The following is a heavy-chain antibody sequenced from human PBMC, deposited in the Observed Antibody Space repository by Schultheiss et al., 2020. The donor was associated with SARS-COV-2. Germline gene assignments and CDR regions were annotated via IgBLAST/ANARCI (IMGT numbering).Heavy chain of an antibody. D-gene: IGHD2-15*01. CDR2: IIPIFGTA. V-gene: IGHV1-69*13. CDR3: ASSVRGGSYY. CDR1: GYTFTSYF. J-gene: IGHJ4*02. Sequence: SVKVSCKASGYTFTSYFIHWVRQAPGQGLEWMGGIIPIFGTANYAQKFQGRVTITADESTSTAYMELSSLRSEDTAVYYCASSVRGGSYYWGQGTLVTVSS.